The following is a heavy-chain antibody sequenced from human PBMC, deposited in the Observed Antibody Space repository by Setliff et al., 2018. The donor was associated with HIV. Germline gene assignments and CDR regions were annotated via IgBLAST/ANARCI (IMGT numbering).Heavy chain of an antibody. J-gene: IGHJ5*02. CDR2: IPPDDSDT. Sequence: PGESLKISCKSSGYVFTNYWIGWVRQMPGKGLEWMGIIPPDDSDTRYSPSFQGQVTISVDKSTSTAYLQWSSLKASDSAIYYCARHFGISYRSPFDPWGQGTLVTVSS. D-gene: IGHD3-3*01. V-gene: IGHV5-51*01. CDR1: GYVFTNYW. CDR3: ARHFGISYRSPFDP.